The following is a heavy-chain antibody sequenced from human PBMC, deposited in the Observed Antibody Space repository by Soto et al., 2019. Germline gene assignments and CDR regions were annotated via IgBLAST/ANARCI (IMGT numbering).Heavy chain of an antibody. Sequence: SETLSLTCTVSGGSISSYYWSWIRQPPGKGLEWIGYIYYSGSTNYNPSLKSRVTISVDTSKNQFSLKLSSVTAADTAVYYCARDRWRGYSYGLNYYYYMDDWGKGTTVTVSS. CDR1: GGSISSYY. CDR2: IYYSGST. CDR3: ARDRWRGYSYGLNYYYYMDD. J-gene: IGHJ6*03. D-gene: IGHD5-18*01. V-gene: IGHV4-59*01.